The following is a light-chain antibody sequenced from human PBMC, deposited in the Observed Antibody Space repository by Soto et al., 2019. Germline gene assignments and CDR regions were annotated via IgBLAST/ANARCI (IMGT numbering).Light chain of an antibody. J-gene: IGLJ2*01. Sequence: QSVLTQPRSVCGSPGQSVTISCTGTSSDVGGYNYVSWYQQHPGKAPKLMIYDVSKRPSGVPDRYPGSKSGNTASLTISGLQAEEDSDYCSCSSARSYTYVVFGGEAKLIVL. V-gene: IGLV2-11*01. CDR2: DVS. CDR3: CSSARSYTYVV. CDR1: SSDVGGYNY.